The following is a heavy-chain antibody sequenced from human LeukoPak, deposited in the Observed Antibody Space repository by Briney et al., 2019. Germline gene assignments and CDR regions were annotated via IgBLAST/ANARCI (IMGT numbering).Heavy chain of an antibody. D-gene: IGHD5-12*01. CDR1: GFTVSSNY. J-gene: IGHJ4*02. Sequence: GGSLRLSCAASGFTVSSNYMSWVRQAPGKGLEWVSVIYSGGSTYYEDSVKGRFTISRDNSKNTLYLQMNSLRADDTAVYYCARGQVVATIPFDYWGQGTLVTVSS. V-gene: IGHV3-53*01. CDR3: ARGQVVATIPFDY. CDR2: IYSGGST.